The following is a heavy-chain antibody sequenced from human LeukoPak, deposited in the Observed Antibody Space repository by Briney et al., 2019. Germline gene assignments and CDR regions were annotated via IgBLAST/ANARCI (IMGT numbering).Heavy chain of an antibody. CDR1: GFTFSNYW. CDR3: ARDRPSGWYLQYYFNY. Sequence: GGSLRLSCVVSGFTFSNYWMSWVRQAPGKGLEWVANIKPDGSEKNYVDSVKGRFTISRDNAKNSLYLQMNSLRAEDTAVYYCARDRPSGWYLQYYFNYWGQGNLVTVSS. CDR2: IKPDGSEK. D-gene: IGHD6-19*01. J-gene: IGHJ4*02. V-gene: IGHV3-7*04.